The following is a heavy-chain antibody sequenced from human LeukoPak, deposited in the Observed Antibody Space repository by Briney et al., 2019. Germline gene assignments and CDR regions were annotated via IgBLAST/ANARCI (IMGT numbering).Heavy chain of an antibody. D-gene: IGHD2-2*01. CDR2: ISGSGGST. Sequence: PWGSLRLSCAASGFTFSSYAMSWVRQAPGKGLEWVSAISGSGGSTYYADSVKGRFTISRDNSKNTLYLQMNSLRAEDTAVYYCAKGCSSTSCRDAFDIWGQGTMVTVSS. V-gene: IGHV3-23*01. CDR3: AKGCSSTSCRDAFDI. J-gene: IGHJ3*02. CDR1: GFTFSSYA.